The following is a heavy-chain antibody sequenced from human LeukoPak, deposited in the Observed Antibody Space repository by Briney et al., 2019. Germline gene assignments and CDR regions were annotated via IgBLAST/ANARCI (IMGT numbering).Heavy chain of an antibody. CDR2: VYYSGST. J-gene: IGHJ4*02. V-gene: IGHV4-59*01. Sequence: SETLSLTCTVSGGSLSSYYWSWIRQPPGKGLEWIGYVYYSGSTNYNPSLKRRVTISVDTSKNQFSLKLTSVTAADTAVYYCAGHVGSGSYYADYWGQGTLVTVSS. CDR3: AGHVGSGSYYADY. CDR1: GGSLSSYY. D-gene: IGHD1-26*01.